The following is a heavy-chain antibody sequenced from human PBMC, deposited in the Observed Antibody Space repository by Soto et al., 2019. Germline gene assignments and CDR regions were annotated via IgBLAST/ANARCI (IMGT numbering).Heavy chain of an antibody. J-gene: IGHJ5*02. CDR2: ISFDGTKI. V-gene: IGHV3-33*01. Sequence: HLQESGGGLVQPGESLRLSCVASGFSFRAYDMYWVRQSPGRGLEWVAMISFDGTKIHYADSVKGRFAISRDNAKNRPDLQMNSLRAEETALYYCVRDILRIPYGSGRFDPWGRGTLVTVSS. CDR3: VRDILRIPYGSGRFDP. D-gene: IGHD3-10*01. CDR1: GFSFRAYD.